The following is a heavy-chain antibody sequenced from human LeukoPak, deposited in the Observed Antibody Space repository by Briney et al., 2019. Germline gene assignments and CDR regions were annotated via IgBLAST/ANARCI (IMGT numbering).Heavy chain of an antibody. Sequence: PSETLSLTCTVSGYSISSGYYWGWIRQPPGKGLEWIGNIYHSGSTYYNPSLKSRVTISVDTSKNQFSLELSSVTAADTAVYYYAREGSRDFWSGPVYYFDYWGQGTLVTVSS. V-gene: IGHV4-38-2*02. CDR3: AREGSRDFWSGPVYYFDY. CDR1: GYSISSGYY. J-gene: IGHJ4*02. D-gene: IGHD3-3*01. CDR2: IYHSGST.